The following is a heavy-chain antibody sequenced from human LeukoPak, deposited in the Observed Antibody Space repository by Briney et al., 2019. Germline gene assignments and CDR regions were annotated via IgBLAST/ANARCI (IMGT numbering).Heavy chain of an antibody. Sequence: GGSLRLSCAASGVTFSSYGMSWVRQAPGKGLEWVSAITGSGGSTYYADSVKGRFTISRDNSKNTLYLQANSLRAEDTAVYYCAKGIRFLEWLPYQDFDYWGQGTLVTVSS. J-gene: IGHJ4*02. CDR3: AKGIRFLEWLPYQDFDY. CDR1: GVTFSSYG. CDR2: ITGSGGST. D-gene: IGHD3-3*01. V-gene: IGHV3-23*01.